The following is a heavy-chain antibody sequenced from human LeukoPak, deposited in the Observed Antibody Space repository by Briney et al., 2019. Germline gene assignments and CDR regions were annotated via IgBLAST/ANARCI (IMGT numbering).Heavy chain of an antibody. Sequence: PSETLSLTCTVSGDSFSSHYWTWMRQSPGKGLEWIGYISYRGSTNYNPSLKSRLTISIGTSKNQFSLKLSSVTAADTAVYYCARDLVTVTKGFDIWGQGTMVSVSS. D-gene: IGHD4-17*01. CDR1: GDSFSSHY. CDR3: ARDLVTVTKGFDI. CDR2: ISYRGST. J-gene: IGHJ3*02. V-gene: IGHV4-59*11.